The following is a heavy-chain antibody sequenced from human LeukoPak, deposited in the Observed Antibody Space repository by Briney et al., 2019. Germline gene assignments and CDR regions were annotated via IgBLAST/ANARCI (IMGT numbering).Heavy chain of an antibody. D-gene: IGHD3/OR15-3a*01. CDR3: ARYFCPGDNCLHFDC. J-gene: IGHJ4*02. V-gene: IGHV4-59*02. CDR1: GDSVTTYY. Sequence: SETLSLTCTVSGDSVTTYYWGWIRQPPGKGLEWVGYIHYSGRTNSNTSLESRVTISVDMSKNQFSLKMSSVTAADTAMYYCARYFCPGDNCLHFDCWGEGTLVTVSS. CDR2: IHYSGRT.